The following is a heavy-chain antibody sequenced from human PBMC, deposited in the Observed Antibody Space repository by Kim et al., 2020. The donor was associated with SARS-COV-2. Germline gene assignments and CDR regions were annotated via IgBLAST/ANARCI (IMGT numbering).Heavy chain of an antibody. CDR3: TKVRDYSNSPLLD. Sequence: GGSLRLSCAASGFTFSSYGMHWVRQAPGKGLEWVAVIAYDGNFKYYTDSVKGRFTISRDNSENTLYLQMNSLRTEDTAVYYCTKVRDYSNSPLLDWGQGALVTVSS. V-gene: IGHV3-30*18. J-gene: IGHJ4*02. CDR2: IAYDGNFK. D-gene: IGHD4-4*01. CDR1: GFTFSSYG.